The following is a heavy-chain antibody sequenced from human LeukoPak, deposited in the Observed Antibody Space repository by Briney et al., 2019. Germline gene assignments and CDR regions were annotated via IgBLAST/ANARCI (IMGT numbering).Heavy chain of an antibody. CDR3: ARDVHYYDSSGYLVAYYFDY. V-gene: IGHV3-21*01. CDR2: ISSSSSYI. D-gene: IGHD3-22*01. J-gene: IGHJ4*02. Sequence: GGSLRLSCAASGLTFSSHWMHWVRQAPGKGLVWVSSISSSSSYIYYADSVKGRFTISRDNAKNSLYLQMNSLRAEDTAVYYCARDVHYYDSSGYLVAYYFDYWGQGTLVTVSS. CDR1: GLTFSSHW.